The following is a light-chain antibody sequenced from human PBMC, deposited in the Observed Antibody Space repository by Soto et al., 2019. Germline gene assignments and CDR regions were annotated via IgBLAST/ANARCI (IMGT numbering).Light chain of an antibody. CDR3: QQYVT. CDR2: DAS. V-gene: IGKV1-33*01. CDR1: QDISNY. J-gene: IGKJ1*01. Sequence: DIQMTQSTSSLSASVGDRVTITCQASQDISNYLNWYQQKPGKAPKLLIYDASNLETGVPSRFSGSGSGTDFTFTISSLQPEDIATYYCQQYVTFGQGTKV.